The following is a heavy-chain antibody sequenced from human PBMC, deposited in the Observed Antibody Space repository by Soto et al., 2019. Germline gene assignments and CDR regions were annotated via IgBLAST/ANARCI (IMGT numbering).Heavy chain of an antibody. CDR1: GFTFSSYE. J-gene: IGHJ6*02. Sequence: EVQLVESGGGLVQPGGSLRLSCAASGFTFSSYEMNWVRQAPGKGLEWVSYISSSGSTINYADSVKGRFTISRDNAKNSLYLQMHSLRAEDTAVYYCARDREYSKGIFYYSYGMNVWGQGTTVTVSS. D-gene: IGHD4-4*01. CDR3: ARDREYSKGIFYYSYGMNV. V-gene: IGHV3-48*03. CDR2: ISSSGSTI.